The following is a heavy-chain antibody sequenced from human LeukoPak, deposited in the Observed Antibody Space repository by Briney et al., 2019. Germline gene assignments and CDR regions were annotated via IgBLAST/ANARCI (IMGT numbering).Heavy chain of an antibody. V-gene: IGHV4-4*02. Sequence: SETLSLTCTVSGDSFSSNNYWTWVRQPPGKGLEWIGEIYRSGATNYNPSLRGRVTVSLDKSTNQFSLRLNSVTAADTAIYYCARNAGYSDLNYWGQGVLVTVSS. D-gene: IGHD3-22*01. CDR1: GDSFSSNNY. CDR2: IYRSGAT. CDR3: ARNAGYSDLNY. J-gene: IGHJ4*02.